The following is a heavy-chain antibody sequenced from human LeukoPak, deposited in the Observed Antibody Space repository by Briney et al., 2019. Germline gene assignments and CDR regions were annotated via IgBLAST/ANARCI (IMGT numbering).Heavy chain of an antibody. V-gene: IGHV3-7*01. CDR2: IKQDGSEK. Sequence: GGSLRLSRAASGFTFSSYWMSWVRQAPGKGLEWVANIKQDGSEKYYVDSVKGRFTISRDNAKNSLYLQMNSLRAEDTAVYYCARGRSGYPFDYGGQGTLVTVS. CDR3: ARGRSGYPFDY. CDR1: GFTFSSYW. D-gene: IGHD3-22*01. J-gene: IGHJ4*02.